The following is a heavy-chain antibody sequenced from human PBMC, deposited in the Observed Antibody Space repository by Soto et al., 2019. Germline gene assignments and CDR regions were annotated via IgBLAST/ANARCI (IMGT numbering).Heavy chain of an antibody. D-gene: IGHD3-3*01. Sequence: GGSLRLSCAASGFTFDDYGMSWVRQAPGKGLEWVSGINWNGGSTGYADSVKGRFTISRDNAKNSLYLQMNSLRAEDTALYYCARRGGIFGVVLYYYGMDVWGQGTTVTVSS. CDR2: INWNGGST. CDR3: ARRGGIFGVVLYYYGMDV. J-gene: IGHJ6*02. V-gene: IGHV3-20*04. CDR1: GFTFDDYG.